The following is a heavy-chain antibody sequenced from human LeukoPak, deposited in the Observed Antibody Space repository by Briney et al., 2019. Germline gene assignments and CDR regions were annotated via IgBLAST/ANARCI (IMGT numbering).Heavy chain of an antibody. Sequence: SETLSLTCTVSGGSISSYYWSWIRQPPGKGLEWIGYIYYSGSTNYNPSLESRVTISVDTSKNQISLNLRSVTAADTAVYYCAREAPISDSGSYYKSLGCWGQGTLVTVSS. D-gene: IGHD3-10*01. CDR1: GGSISSYY. CDR3: AREAPISDSGSYYKSLGC. J-gene: IGHJ4*02. V-gene: IGHV4-59*12. CDR2: IYYSGST.